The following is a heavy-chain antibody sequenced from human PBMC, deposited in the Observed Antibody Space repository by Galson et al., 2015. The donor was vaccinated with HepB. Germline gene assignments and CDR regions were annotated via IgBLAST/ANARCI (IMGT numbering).Heavy chain of an antibody. J-gene: IGHJ6*03. CDR3: ARHEVEASADAVGYYFGYMDV. V-gene: IGHV4-59*08. CDR2: IYNSGTT. CDR1: GGSMSSFY. D-gene: IGHD6-25*01. Sequence: ETLSLTCTVSGGSMSSFYWSWIRQPPGKGLEWIGYIYNSGTTSYNPSLKSRVTISVDTSKNQFSLILRSVTAADTAVYYCARHEVEASADAVGYYFGYMDVWGKGTMVTVSS.